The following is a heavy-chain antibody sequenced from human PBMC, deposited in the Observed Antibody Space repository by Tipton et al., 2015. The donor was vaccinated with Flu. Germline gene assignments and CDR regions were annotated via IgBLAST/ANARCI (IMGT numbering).Heavy chain of an antibody. CDR3: AGVVSPRNYFDS. CDR1: GFSVSTNY. V-gene: IGHV3-53*01. D-gene: IGHD4-23*01. J-gene: IGHJ4*02. CDR2: IYSGVNT. Sequence: SLRLSCVASGFSVSTNYMTWIRQAPGKGLEWVSIIYSGVNTYYADSVKGRFTISRDNSQNTVYLQMNSLRADDTAVYYCAGVVSPRNYFDSWGQGTLVTV.